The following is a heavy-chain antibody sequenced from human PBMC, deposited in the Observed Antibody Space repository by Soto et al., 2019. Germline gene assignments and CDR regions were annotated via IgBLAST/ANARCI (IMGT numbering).Heavy chain of an antibody. CDR1: GFTFSYYF. CDR2: ISCDGSSE. J-gene: IGHJ6*02. Sequence: QVQLVESGGGVVQPGRSLRLSCVDSGFTFSYYFMHLDRQAPGKGLEWVAVISCDGSSESYAESVKGRFTISRDNSKNTLHLQMDSLRVEATAVYYCASVLVPHGMDVWGQGTTVTVSS. CDR3: ASVLVPHGMDV. V-gene: IGHV3-30-3*01.